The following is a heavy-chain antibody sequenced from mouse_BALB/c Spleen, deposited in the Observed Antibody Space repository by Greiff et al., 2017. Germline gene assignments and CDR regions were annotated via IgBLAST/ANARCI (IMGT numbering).Heavy chain of an antibody. J-gene: IGHJ2*01. CDR3: AREGYDYLYFDY. D-gene: IGHD2-4*01. V-gene: IGHV14-4*02. CDR1: GFNIKDYY. Sequence: VQLQQSGAELVRSGASVKLSCTASGFNIKDYYMHWVKQRPEQGLEWIGWIDPENGDTEYAPKFQGKATMTADTSSNTAYLQLSSLTSEDTAVYYCAREGYDYLYFDYWGQGTTLTVSS. CDR2: IDPENGDT.